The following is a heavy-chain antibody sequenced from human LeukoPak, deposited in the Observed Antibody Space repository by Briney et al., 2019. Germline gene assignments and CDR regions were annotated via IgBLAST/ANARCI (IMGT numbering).Heavy chain of an antibody. V-gene: IGHV3-7*04. CDR3: ARDSSGYIVATKDY. J-gene: IGHJ4*02. CDR2: IKQDGSEK. Sequence: GGSLGLSCAASGFTFSSYWMSWVRQAPGKGLEWVANIKQDGSEKYYVDSVKGRFTISRDNAKNSLYLQMNSLRAEDTAVYYCARDSSGYIVATKDYWGQGTLVTVSS. D-gene: IGHD5-12*01. CDR1: GFTFSSYW.